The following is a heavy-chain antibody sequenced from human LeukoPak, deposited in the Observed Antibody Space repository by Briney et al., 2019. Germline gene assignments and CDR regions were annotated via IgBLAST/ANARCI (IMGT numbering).Heavy chain of an antibody. J-gene: IGHJ4*02. V-gene: IGHV4-4*07. Sequence: ETLSLTCTVSGCSISSYYWSWIRQPAGKGLEWIGRIYTSGSTNYNPSLKGRVTMSVDTSKNQFSLKLSSVTAADTAVYYCVETTVTPRSAYWGQGTLVTVSS. CDR2: IYTSGST. CDR1: GCSISSYY. D-gene: IGHD4-17*01. CDR3: VETTVTPRSAY.